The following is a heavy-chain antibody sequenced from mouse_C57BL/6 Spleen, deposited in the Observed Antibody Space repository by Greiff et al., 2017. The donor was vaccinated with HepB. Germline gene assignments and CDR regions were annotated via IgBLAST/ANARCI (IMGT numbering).Heavy chain of an antibody. D-gene: IGHD3-2*02. CDR3: AREGASSGPGWFAY. CDR1: GYSITSGYY. V-gene: IGHV3-6*01. CDR2: ISYDGSN. J-gene: IGHJ3*01. Sequence: DVQLQESGPGLVKPSQSLSLTCSVTGYSITSGYYWNWIRQFPGNKLEWMGYISYDGSNNYNPSLKNRISITRDTSKNQFFLKLNSVTTEDTATYYCAREGASSGPGWFAYWGQGTLVTVSA.